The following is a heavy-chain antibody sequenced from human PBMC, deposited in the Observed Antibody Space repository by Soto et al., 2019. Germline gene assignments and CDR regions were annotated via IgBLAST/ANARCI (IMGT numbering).Heavy chain of an antibody. Sequence: QVQLVQSGAEVKKPGASVKVSCKASGYTFTSYAMHWVRQAPGQRLEWMGWINAGNGNTKYSQKFQGRVTITRDTSASTAYMELSSLRSEDTAVYYCARDQGIAAAAPGGYYYYGMDVWGQGTTVTVSS. V-gene: IGHV1-3*01. CDR1: GYTFTSYA. D-gene: IGHD6-13*01. CDR3: ARDQGIAAAAPGGYYYYGMDV. J-gene: IGHJ6*02. CDR2: INAGNGNT.